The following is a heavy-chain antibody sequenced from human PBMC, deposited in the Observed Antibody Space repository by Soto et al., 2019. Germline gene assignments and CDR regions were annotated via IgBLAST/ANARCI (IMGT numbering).Heavy chain of an antibody. CDR2: INYSGST. CDR1: GGSFSGYY. CDR3: ARGADVVYYYMDV. D-gene: IGHD2-15*01. Sequence: PSETLSLTCAVYGGSFSGYYWSWIRQPPGKGLEWIGEINYSGSTNYNPSLKSRVTISVDTSKNQFSLKLSSVTAADTAVYYCARGADVVYYYMDVWGKGTTVTVSS. J-gene: IGHJ6*03. V-gene: IGHV4-34*01.